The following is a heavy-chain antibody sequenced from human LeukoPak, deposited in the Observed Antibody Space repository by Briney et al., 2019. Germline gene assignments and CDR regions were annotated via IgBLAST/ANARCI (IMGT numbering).Heavy chain of an antibody. CDR2: ISAGGDNT. D-gene: IGHD6-25*01. V-gene: IGHV3-23*01. CDR3: AGISYSGTWPVGY. Sequence: GGSLRLSFVASGFTFSSYAMSWVRQAPGKGLEWVSGISAGGDNTYTADYVRGRFTISRDNSNNTLYLQMNTLTAEDTAVYYCAGISYSGTWPVGYWGQGALVTVTA. CDR1: GFTFSSYA. J-gene: IGHJ4*02.